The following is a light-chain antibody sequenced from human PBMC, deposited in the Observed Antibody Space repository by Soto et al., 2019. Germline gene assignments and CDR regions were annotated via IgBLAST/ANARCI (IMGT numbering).Light chain of an antibody. CDR3: QQYNNWTPET. CDR1: QSVSNY. Sequence: EIVMTQSPATLSVSPGERATLSCRASQSVSNYLAWYQQKPGQAPSLLIYGASTRATGIPARFSGGGSGTEFTLTINSLQSEDFGVYYCQQYNNWTPETFGQGTKLEIK. CDR2: GAS. V-gene: IGKV3-15*01. J-gene: IGKJ2*01.